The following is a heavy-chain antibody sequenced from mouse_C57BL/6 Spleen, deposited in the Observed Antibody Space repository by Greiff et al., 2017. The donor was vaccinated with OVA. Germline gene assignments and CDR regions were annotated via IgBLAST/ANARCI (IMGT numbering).Heavy chain of an antibody. J-gene: IGHJ3*01. CDR3: ARRDYYGSSHGLAY. CDR2: IYPGSGST. Sequence: QVQLQQPGAELVKPGASVTLSCKASGYTFTGHLMTWVKQRPGQGLEWIGEIYPGSGSTNYNEKFKSKATLTVDTSSSTAYMQLSSLTSEDSAVYYGARRDYYGSSHGLAYWGQGTLVTVSA. V-gene: IGHV1-55*01. CDR1: GYTFTGHL. D-gene: IGHD1-1*01.